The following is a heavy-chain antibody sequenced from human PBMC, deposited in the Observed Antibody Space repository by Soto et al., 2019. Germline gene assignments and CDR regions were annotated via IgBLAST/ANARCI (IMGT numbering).Heavy chain of an antibody. CDR2: IYYSGST. V-gene: IGHV4-31*03. CDR1: GGSIGSGGYY. D-gene: IGHD3-22*01. CDR3: ATGYYYDSSGIAEDY. Sequence: SETLSLTCTVSGGSIGSGGYYWSWIRQHPGKGLEWIGYIYYSGSTYYNPSLKSRVTISVDTSKNQFSLKPSSVTAADTAVYYCATGYYYDSSGIAEDYWGQGTLVTVSS. J-gene: IGHJ4*02.